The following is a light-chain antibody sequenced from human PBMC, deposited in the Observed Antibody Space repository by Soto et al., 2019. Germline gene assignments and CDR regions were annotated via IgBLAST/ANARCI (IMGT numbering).Light chain of an antibody. CDR1: QSVRNF. J-gene: IGKJ4*01. V-gene: IGKV3-11*01. CDR2: DTY. CDR3: QQRSNCPLT. Sequence: EIVLTQAPATLSLSPGERGTLSCRASQSVRNFLAWHQQKPGQAPRLLIYDTYNRAAGIPARFSGSGSGTDLTLTISSLEPEDFAVYYCQQRSNCPLTFGGGTK.